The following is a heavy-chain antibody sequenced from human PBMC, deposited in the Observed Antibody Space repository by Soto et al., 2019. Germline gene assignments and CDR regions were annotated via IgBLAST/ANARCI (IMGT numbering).Heavy chain of an antibody. CDR2: IKHSGSS. CDR3: ARGGSSDWQVALDI. Sequence: GSLRLSCAASGFTFSSYSMNWVRQSPGKGLEWIGKIKHSGSSNYNPSLRSRVSISVDMSKNQVSLRLSSVTAADTAVYYCARGGSSDWQVALDIWGQGTMVAVSS. D-gene: IGHD6-19*01. CDR1: GFTFSSYS. V-gene: IGHV4-34*01. J-gene: IGHJ3*02.